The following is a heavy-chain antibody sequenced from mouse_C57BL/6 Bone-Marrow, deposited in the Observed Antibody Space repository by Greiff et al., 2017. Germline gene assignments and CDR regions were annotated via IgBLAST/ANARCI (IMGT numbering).Heavy chain of an antibody. CDR1: GYAFSSSW. D-gene: IGHD4-1*01. V-gene: IGHV1-82*01. J-gene: IGHJ3*01. CDR2: IYPGDGDT. CDR3: AKLGPGFAY. Sequence: VKLMESGPELVKPGASVKISCKASGYAFSSSWMNWVKQRPGKGLEWIGRIYPGDGDTNYNGKFKGKATLTADKSSSTAYMQLSSLTSEDSAVYFCAKLGPGFAYWGQGTLVTVSA.